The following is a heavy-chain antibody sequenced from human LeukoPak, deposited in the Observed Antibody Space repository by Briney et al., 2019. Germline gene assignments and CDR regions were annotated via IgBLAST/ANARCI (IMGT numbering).Heavy chain of an antibody. V-gene: IGHV2-70*17. CDR1: GFSLRTPEMC. J-gene: IGHJ4*02. Sequence: ESGPALLNPTQPLTLTCTFSGFSLRTPEMCVTWIRQPPGKALEWLARIDWDDDKFYSQSLRTRLTISKDTPKNQVVLRMTNMDPVGTGTYYCARMTPDSPSFDYWGQGALITVSS. CDR3: ARMTPDSPSFDY. CDR2: IDWDDDK. D-gene: IGHD2-15*01.